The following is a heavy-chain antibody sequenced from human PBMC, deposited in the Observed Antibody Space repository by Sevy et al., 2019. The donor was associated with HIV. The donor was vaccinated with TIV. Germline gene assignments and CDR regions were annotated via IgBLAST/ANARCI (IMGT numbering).Heavy chain of an antibody. V-gene: IGHV3-21*01. J-gene: IGHJ4*02. CDR3: ARGDYYGSLYYFDY. CDR1: GFTFNYHF. Sequence: GGSLRLSCAASGFTFNYHFMNWVRQVPGKGLEWVSYISSASSYINYSDSVKGRFTISRDNAKNLVFLEMNNLRPGDTAVYFCARGDYYGSLYYFDYWGQGTLVTVSS. D-gene: IGHD3-10*01. CDR2: ISSASSYI.